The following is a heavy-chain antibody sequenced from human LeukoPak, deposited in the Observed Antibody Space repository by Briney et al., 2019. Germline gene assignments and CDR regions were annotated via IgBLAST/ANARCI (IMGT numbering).Heavy chain of an antibody. CDR2: IWYDGSNK. D-gene: IGHD3-3*01. Sequence: GGSLRLSCAASGFTFSSYVMHWVRQAPGKGLEWVAVIWYDGSNKYYADSVKGRFAISRDNSKNTLYLQMNSLRAEDTAVYYCAREGRVVQDAFDIWGQGTMVTVSS. CDR3: AREGRVVQDAFDI. V-gene: IGHV3-33*01. CDR1: GFTFSSYV. J-gene: IGHJ3*02.